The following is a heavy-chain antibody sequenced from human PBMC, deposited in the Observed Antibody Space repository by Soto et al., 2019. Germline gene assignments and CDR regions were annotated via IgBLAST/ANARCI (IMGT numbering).Heavy chain of an antibody. CDR3: ARALFAHSWFDP. V-gene: IGHV1-69*10. Sequence: SVKVSCKASGGTFSSYAISWVRQAPGQGLEWMGGIIPILGTANYAQKFQGRVTITADKSTSTAYMELSSLRSEDTAVYYCARALFAHSWFDPWGQGTLVTVSS. CDR1: GGTFSSYA. J-gene: IGHJ5*02. D-gene: IGHD2-21*01. CDR2: IIPILGTA.